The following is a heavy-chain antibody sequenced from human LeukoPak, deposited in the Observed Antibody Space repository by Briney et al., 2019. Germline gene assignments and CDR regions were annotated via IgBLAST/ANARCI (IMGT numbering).Heavy chain of an antibody. CDR1: GYTFAIYG. J-gene: IGHJ5*02. CDR3: ARDYCTRGGDCYKEDLFDP. V-gene: IGHV1-18*01. CDR2: ISPYDGDT. Sequence: ASVKVSCKASGYTFAIYGISWVRQAPGQGLEWMAWISPYDGDTNYAQNFEGRVTMTTETSTSTAYMELRSLRSDDTAIYYCARDYCTRGGDCYKEDLFDPWGQGTLVTISS. D-gene: IGHD2-21*02.